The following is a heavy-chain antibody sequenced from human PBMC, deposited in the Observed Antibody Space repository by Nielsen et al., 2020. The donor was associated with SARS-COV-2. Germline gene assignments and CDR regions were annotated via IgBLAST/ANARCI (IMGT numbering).Heavy chain of an antibody. V-gene: IGHV3-23*01. CDR1: GFTFSNYA. CDR2: ISSGGSRT. Sequence: GGSLRLSCAASGFTFSNYAMTWVRQAPGKGLEWVSTISSGGSRTYYADSVKGRFTISRDNSKNTLYLQMNSLRAEDTAVYFCAKDRGRTVVTYDFDYWGQGTLVTVSS. D-gene: IGHD4-23*01. J-gene: IGHJ4*02. CDR3: AKDRGRTVVTYDFDY.